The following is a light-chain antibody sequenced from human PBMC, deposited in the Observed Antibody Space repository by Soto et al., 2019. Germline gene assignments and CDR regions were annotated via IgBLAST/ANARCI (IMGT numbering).Light chain of an antibody. V-gene: IGKV1-5*01. J-gene: IGKJ2*01. Sequence: DIQMTQSPSTLSASVGDRVTITCRASQSISSWLAWYQQNPGKAPKLLIYDASSLESGVPSRFSGSGSATEFTLTISSLQPDDFATYYCQQYNSYSYTFGQGTKLEIK. CDR3: QQYNSYSYT. CDR2: DAS. CDR1: QSISSW.